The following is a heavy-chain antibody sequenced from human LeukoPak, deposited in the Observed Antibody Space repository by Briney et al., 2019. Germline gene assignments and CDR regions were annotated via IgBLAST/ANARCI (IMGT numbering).Heavy chain of an antibody. D-gene: IGHD6-13*01. Sequence: SVKVSCKASGGTFSSYAISWVRQAPGQGLEWMGRIIPIFGTANYAQKFQGRVTITTDESTSTAYMELSSLRSEDTAVYYCARDRWDSSSWYGNFXXWGQGTLXT. CDR2: IIPIFGTA. CDR3: ARDRWDSSSWYGNFXX. J-gene: IGHJ4*02. V-gene: IGHV1-69*05. CDR1: GGTFSSYA.